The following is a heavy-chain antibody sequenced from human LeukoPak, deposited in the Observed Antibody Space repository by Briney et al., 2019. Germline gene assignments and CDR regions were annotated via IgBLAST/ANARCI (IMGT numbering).Heavy chain of an antibody. CDR3: ARVAFGAVAGENWFDP. CDR2: MNPNSVNT. J-gene: IGHJ5*02. Sequence: ASVKVSCKASGYTFTSYDINWVRQATGQGLEWMGWMNPNSVNTGYAQKFQGRVTMTRNTSISTAYMELSSLRSEDTAVYYCARVAFGAVAGENWFDPWGQGTLVTVSS. D-gene: IGHD6-19*01. V-gene: IGHV1-8*01. CDR1: GYTFTSYD.